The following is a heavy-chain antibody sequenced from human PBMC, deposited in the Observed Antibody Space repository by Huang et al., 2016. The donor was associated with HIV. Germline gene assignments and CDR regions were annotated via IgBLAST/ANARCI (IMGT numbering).Heavy chain of an antibody. J-gene: IGHJ3*01. Sequence: QLAQSGAEVKKPGASVKVSCKASGYTFTNYDINWVRQASGQGREWRGWMNPKSGNVGYTKKFQGRVAILRNSSINTSYLEVTSLTSEDTAVYYCARGFGINYNHEAFDVWGQGTMVTVSS. CDR3: ARGFGINYNHEAFDV. CDR2: MNPKSGNV. D-gene: IGHD3-10*01. V-gene: IGHV1-8*01. CDR1: GYTFTNYD.